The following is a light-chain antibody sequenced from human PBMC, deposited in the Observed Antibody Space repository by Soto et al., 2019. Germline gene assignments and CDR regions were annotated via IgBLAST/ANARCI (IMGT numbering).Light chain of an antibody. CDR2: DVN. CDR1: SSDVGYYIF. J-gene: IGLJ2*01. V-gene: IGLV2-14*01. CDR3: SSYTGATTVV. Sequence: QSVLTQPASVSGSPGQSITISCTGSSSDVGYYIFVSWYQQHPGKAPKLMIYDVNNRPSGVSNRFSGSKSGNTASLTISGLQAEDEADYYCSSYTGATTVVFGGGTKLTVL.